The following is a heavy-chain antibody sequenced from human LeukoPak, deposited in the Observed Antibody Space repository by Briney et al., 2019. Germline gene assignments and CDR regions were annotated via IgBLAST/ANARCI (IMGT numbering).Heavy chain of an antibody. CDR3: AVTGTAMVRGVIVLGY. V-gene: IGHV1-69*04. CDR1: GGTFSSYA. J-gene: IGHJ4*02. Sequence: SVKVSCKASGGTFSSYAISWVRQAPGQGLEWMGRIIPILGIANYAQKFQGRVTIIADKSTSTAYMELSSLRSEDTAVYYCAVTGTAMVRGVIVLGYWGQGTLVTVSS. CDR2: IIPILGIA. D-gene: IGHD3-10*01.